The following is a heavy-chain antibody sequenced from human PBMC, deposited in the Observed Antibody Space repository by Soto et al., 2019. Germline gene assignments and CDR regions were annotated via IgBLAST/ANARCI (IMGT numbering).Heavy chain of an antibody. D-gene: IGHD6-19*01. CDR3: ARVHSSGWIDY. J-gene: IGHJ4*02. V-gene: IGHV1-69*02. CDR2: IIPILGIA. Sequence: SVKVSCKASGGTFSSYTISWVRQAPGQGLEWMGRIIPILGIANYAQRFQGRVTITADKSTSTAYVELSSLRSEDTAVYYCARVHSSGWIDYWGQGTLVTVSS. CDR1: GGTFSSYT.